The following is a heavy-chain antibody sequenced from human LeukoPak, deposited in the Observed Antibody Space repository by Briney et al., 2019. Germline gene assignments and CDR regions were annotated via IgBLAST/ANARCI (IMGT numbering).Heavy chain of an antibody. J-gene: IGHJ4*02. V-gene: IGHV6-1*01. CDR3: TRARGVGATGFDY. D-gene: IGHD1-26*01. CDR2: TFYRSEWYS. Sequence: SQTLSLTCAISGDSVSSNNAAWNWIRQSPSRGLEWLGRTFYRSEWYSDYAVSVKSRITINPDTSKNQFSLQLNSVTPEDTAVYYCTRARGVGATGFDYWGQGTLVTVSS. CDR1: GDSVSSNNAA.